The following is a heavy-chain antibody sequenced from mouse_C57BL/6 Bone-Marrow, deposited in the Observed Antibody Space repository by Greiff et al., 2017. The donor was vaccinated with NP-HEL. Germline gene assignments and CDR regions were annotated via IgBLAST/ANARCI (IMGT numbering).Heavy chain of an antibody. CDR3: AWIRDPSYWYFDV. CDR2: IWTGGGT. D-gene: IGHD2-4*01. CDR1: GFSLTSYA. V-gene: IGHV2-9-1*01. Sequence: QVQLQQSGPGLVAPSQSLSITCTVSGFSLTSYAISWVRQPPGKGLEWLGVIWTGGGTNYNSALKSRLSISKDNSKSQVFLKMNSLQTDDTARYYCAWIRDPSYWYFDVWGTGTTVTVSS. J-gene: IGHJ1*03.